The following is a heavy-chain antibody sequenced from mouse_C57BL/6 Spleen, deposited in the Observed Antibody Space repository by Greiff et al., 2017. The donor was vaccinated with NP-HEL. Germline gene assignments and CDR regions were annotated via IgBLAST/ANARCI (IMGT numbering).Heavy chain of an antibody. D-gene: IGHD1-1*01. J-gene: IGHJ1*03. Sequence: EVNVVESVAELVRPGASVKLSCTASGFNIKNTYMHWVKQRPEQGLEWIGRIDPANGNTKYAPKFQGKATITADTSSNTAYLQLSSLTSEDTAIYYCARDYGSSFWYFDVWGTGTTVTVSS. CDR3: ARDYGSSFWYFDV. CDR1: GFNIKNTY. V-gene: IGHV14-3*01. CDR2: IDPANGNT.